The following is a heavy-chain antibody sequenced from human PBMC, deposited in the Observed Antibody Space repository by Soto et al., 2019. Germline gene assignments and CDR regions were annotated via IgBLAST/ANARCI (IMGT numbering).Heavy chain of an antibody. CDR1: GASLTSGEYY. J-gene: IGHJ3*02. V-gene: IGHV4-31*02. CDR3: ARGLGSDKNGHFLDAFDI. CDR2: IFNTGTI. Sequence: QVQLQESGPGLARPSQTVSLTCTVSGASLTSGEYYWTWIRQVPGKDLEWIGHIFNTGTIFSTPSHRIRIRMSIDTSDNEFSLDLESVTAGDTAVYYCARGLGSDKNGHFLDAFDIGGHGTLVTVSA. D-gene: IGHD2-8*01.